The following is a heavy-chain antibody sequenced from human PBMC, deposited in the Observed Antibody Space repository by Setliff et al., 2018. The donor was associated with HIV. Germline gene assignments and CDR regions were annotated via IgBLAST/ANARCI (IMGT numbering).Heavy chain of an antibody. Sequence: GGSLRLSCAATGFTFSSYVLHWVRQAPGKGLEWVAVMSTGGDIKIYADSVKGRFTISRDNSKNTLFLQMNSLRPEDTATYYCVRDPIEGSPDYFDYWGQGALVTVSS. CDR2: MSTGGDIK. J-gene: IGHJ4*02. D-gene: IGHD1-26*01. CDR3: VRDPIEGSPDYFDY. V-gene: IGHV3-30-3*01. CDR1: GFTFSSYV.